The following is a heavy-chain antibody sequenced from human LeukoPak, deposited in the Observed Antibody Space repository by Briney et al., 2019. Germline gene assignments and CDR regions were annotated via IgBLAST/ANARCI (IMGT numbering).Heavy chain of an antibody. V-gene: IGHV3-7*01. CDR1: GFTFSNYW. Sequence: PGGSLRLSCAASGFTFSNYWLSWVRQAPGKGLEWVANIKQDGSEKYYVDFVKGRFTISRDNAKDSLYLQMNSLRAEDTAVYYCARDGYYGMDVWGQGTTVTVSS. CDR2: IKQDGSEK. CDR3: ARDGYYGMDV. J-gene: IGHJ6*02.